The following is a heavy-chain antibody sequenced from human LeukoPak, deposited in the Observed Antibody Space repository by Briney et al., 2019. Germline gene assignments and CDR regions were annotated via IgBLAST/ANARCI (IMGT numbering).Heavy chain of an antibody. D-gene: IGHD1-1*01. CDR1: GFTFNNYA. Sequence: PGGSLRLSCAASGFTFNNYAMTWVRQSPGKGLEWVSAITGSGDSTYYADSVKGRVTISRDNAKKSLYLQMNSLRAEDTAVYYCARGSTNYGNWFDPWGQGTLVTVSS. CDR3: ARGSTNYGNWFDP. V-gene: IGHV3-23*01. CDR2: ITGSGDST. J-gene: IGHJ5*02.